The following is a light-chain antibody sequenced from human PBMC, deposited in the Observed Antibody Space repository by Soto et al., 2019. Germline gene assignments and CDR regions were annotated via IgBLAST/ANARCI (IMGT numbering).Light chain of an antibody. Sequence: EKALTQSPVTLSLSPGERATLSCRASQSVSSNLAWYQQRPGQAPRLLIYGASTRASGVPDRFSGSGSGTEFILTISSLQSEDSAVYYCQQYYTPPWTFGQGTKVEIK. CDR2: GAS. CDR3: QQYYTPPWT. J-gene: IGKJ1*01. CDR1: QSVSSN. V-gene: IGKV3-15*01.